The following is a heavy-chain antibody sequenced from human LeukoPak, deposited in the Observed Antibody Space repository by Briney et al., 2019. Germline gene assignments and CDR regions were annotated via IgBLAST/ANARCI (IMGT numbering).Heavy chain of an antibody. J-gene: IGHJ6*02. V-gene: IGHV1-8*02. CDR2: MNPNSGNT. CDR3: ARGAAGVGSSWGLHYYYYGMDV. D-gene: IGHD6-13*01. Sequence: GASVKVSCKASGGTFSSYAISWVRQATGQGLEWMGWMNPNSGNTGYAQKFQGRVTMTRNTSISTAYMELSSLRSEDTAVYYCARGAAGVGSSWGLHYYYYGMDVWGQGTTVTVSS. CDR1: GGTFSSYA.